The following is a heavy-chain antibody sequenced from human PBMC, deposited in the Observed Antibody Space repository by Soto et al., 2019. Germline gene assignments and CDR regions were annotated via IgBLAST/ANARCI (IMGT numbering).Heavy chain of an antibody. CDR2: IYYSGST. Sequence: SETLSLTCTVSGGSIIIGGYYWSWIRQHPGKCLEWIWYIYYSGSTYYNPSLKSRVTISVDTSKNQFSLKLSSVTAADTAVYYCASGGQQLVRYYYYGMDVWGQGTTVTVSS. V-gene: IGHV4-31*03. CDR3: ASGGQQLVRYYYYGMDV. D-gene: IGHD6-13*01. J-gene: IGHJ6*02. CDR1: GGSIIIGGYY.